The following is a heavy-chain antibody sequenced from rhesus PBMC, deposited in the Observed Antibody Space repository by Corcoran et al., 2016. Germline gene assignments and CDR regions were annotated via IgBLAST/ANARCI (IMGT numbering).Heavy chain of an antibody. J-gene: IGHJ4*01. CDR2: IYGSGSST. V-gene: IGHV4-169*01. CDR1: GGSISSSY. CDR3: ARRRLDIDY. Sequence: QLQLQESGPGLVKPSETLSVTCAVSGGSISSSYWSWIRQAPGKGLGWIGYIYGSGSSTNYNPSLKSRVTLSVDTSKNQLSLKLSSVTTADTAVYYCARRRLDIDYWGQGVLVTVSS. D-gene: IGHD5-24*01.